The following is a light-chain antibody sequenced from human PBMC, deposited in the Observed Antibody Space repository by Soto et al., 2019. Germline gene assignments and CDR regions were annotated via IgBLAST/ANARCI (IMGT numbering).Light chain of an antibody. CDR3: SSYADRYNFQVV. V-gene: IGLV2-8*01. CDR1: RSDIGAYNY. Sequence: QSALTQPPSASGSPGQSVTISCTGNRSDIGAYNYVYWYQQHPGKAHKLMIYEVSKRPSGVPDRFSGSKSGNTASLTVSGLQAEDEADYYCSSYADRYNFQVVFGGGTKLTVL. J-gene: IGLJ3*02. CDR2: EVS.